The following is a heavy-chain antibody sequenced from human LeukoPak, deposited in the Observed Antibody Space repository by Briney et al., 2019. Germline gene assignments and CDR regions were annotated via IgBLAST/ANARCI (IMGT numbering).Heavy chain of an antibody. V-gene: IGHV4-59*05. Sequence: PSEPLSLTCTVSGGSISSYYWSWIRQPPGKGLEWIGSIYYSGSTYYDPSLKSRVTISVDTSKNQFSLKLSSVTAADTAVYYCASSPCSSTSCYACFDYWGQGTLVTVSS. CDR3: ASSPCSSTSCYACFDY. D-gene: IGHD2-2*01. J-gene: IGHJ4*02. CDR2: IYYSGST. CDR1: GGSISSYY.